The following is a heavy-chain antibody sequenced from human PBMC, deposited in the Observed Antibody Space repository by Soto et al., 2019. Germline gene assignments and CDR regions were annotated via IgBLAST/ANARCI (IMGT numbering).Heavy chain of an antibody. V-gene: IGHV3-74*01. CDR1: GFTFSSYL. CDR3: ARDQGIAAAGSFDY. J-gene: IGHJ4*02. Sequence: GGSLRLSCAASGFTFSSYLMHWVRQAPGKGLVWVSRINSDGSSTSYADSVKGRFTISRDKAKNTLYLQMNSLRAEDKAVYYCARDQGIAAAGSFDYWGQGTLVTVSS. CDR2: INSDGSST. D-gene: IGHD6-13*01.